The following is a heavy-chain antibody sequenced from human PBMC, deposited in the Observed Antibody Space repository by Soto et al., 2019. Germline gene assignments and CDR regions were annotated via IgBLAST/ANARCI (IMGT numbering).Heavy chain of an antibody. Sequence: QVQLVESGGGVVQPGRSLRLSCAASGFTFSSYAMHWVRQAPGKGLEWVAVISYDGSNKYYADSVKGRFTISRDNSKNTLYLQMNSLRAKDTAVYYCARGRGHAYGDYFDYWGQGTLVTVSS. CDR3: ARGRGHAYGDYFDY. CDR1: GFTFSSYA. D-gene: IGHD4-17*01. V-gene: IGHV3-30-3*01. CDR2: ISYDGSNK. J-gene: IGHJ4*02.